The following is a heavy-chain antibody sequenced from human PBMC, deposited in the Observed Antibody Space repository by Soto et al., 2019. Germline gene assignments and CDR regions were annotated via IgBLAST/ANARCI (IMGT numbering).Heavy chain of an antibody. V-gene: IGHV4-39*01. J-gene: IGHJ3*02. CDR3: AEVSGYEKGDAFDI. Sequence: SETLSLTCTVSGGSISSSSYYWGWIRQPPGKGLEWIGSIYYSGSTYYNPSLKSRVTISVDTSKNQFSLKLSSVTAADTAVYYCAEVSGYEKGDAFDIWGQGTMVTVSS. CDR1: GGSISSSSYY. CDR2: IYYSGST. D-gene: IGHD5-12*01.